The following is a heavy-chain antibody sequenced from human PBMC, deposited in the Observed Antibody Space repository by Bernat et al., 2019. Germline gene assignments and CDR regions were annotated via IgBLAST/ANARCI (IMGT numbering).Heavy chain of an antibody. D-gene: IGHD6-19*01. J-gene: IGHJ6*02. CDR1: GYTFTSYG. CDR3: AREVRPTLGAGKWIYGMDV. CDR2: ISAYNGNT. Sequence: QVQLVQSGAEVKKPGASVKVSCKASGYTFTSYGISWVRHAPGQGLEWMGWISAYNGNTNYAQKLQGRVTMTTDTSTSTAYMELRSLRSDDTAVYYCAREVRPTLGAGKWIYGMDVWGQGTTVTVSS. V-gene: IGHV1-18*01.